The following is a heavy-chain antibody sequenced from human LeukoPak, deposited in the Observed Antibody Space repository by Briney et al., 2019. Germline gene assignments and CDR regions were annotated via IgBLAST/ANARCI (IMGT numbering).Heavy chain of an antibody. D-gene: IGHD2-21*02. CDR1: GFSVSNNY. CDR2: IYGGGST. J-gene: IGHJ3*02. Sequence: TGGSLRLSCAASGFSVSNNYMSWVRQAPGKGLEWVSIIYGGGSTYYADSVKGRFTISRDNSKNTLYLQMNSLRAEDTAVYYCARYCGGDCFNRYAFDIWGQGTMVTVSS. V-gene: IGHV3-53*01. CDR3: ARYCGGDCFNRYAFDI.